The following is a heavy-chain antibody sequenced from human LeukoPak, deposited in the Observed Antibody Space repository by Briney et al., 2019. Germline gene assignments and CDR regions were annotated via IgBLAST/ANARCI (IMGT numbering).Heavy chain of an antibody. J-gene: IGHJ6*03. Sequence: KPSETLSLTCTVSGGSISSGSYYWRWIRQPPGKGLEWIGEINHSGSTNYNPSLKSRVTISVDTSKNQFSLKLSSVTAADTAVYYCARHRDQLPYPRYYYYYYMDVWGKGTTVTISS. CDR3: ARHRDQLPYPRYYYYYYMDV. V-gene: IGHV4-39*01. D-gene: IGHD2-2*02. CDR1: GGSISSGSYY. CDR2: INHSGST.